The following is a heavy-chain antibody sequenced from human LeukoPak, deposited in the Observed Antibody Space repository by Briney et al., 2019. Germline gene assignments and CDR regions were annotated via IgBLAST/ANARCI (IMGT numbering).Heavy chain of an antibody. CDR1: GDSIISSNYY. V-gene: IGHV4-39*01. D-gene: IGHD6-25*01. CDR3: ARRDSSGVVPRWDY. J-gene: IGHJ4*02. CDR2: IYYSGST. Sequence: SETLSLTCSVSGDSIISSNYYWGWIRQPPGKGLEWIGSIYYSGSTYYSPSLKSRVTISVDTSKNQFSLKLTSMTAADTAVYYCARRDSSGVVPRWDYWGQGTLVTVSS.